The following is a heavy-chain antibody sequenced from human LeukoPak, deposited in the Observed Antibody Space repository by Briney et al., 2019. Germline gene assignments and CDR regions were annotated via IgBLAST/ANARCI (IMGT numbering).Heavy chain of an antibody. J-gene: IGHJ6*02. Sequence: GGSLRLSCAASGFTFDDYAMHWVRQAPGKGLEWVSGISWNSGSIGYADSVKGRFTISRDNAKNSLYLQMNSLRAEDTALYYCASIAARRATDYGMDVWGQGTTVTVSS. CDR2: ISWNSGSI. CDR3: ASIAARRATDYGMDV. CDR1: GFTFDDYA. D-gene: IGHD6-6*01. V-gene: IGHV3-9*01.